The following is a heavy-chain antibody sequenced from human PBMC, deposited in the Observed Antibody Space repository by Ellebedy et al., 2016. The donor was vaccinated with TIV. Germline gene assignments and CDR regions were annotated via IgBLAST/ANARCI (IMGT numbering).Heavy chain of an antibody. Sequence: GESLKISCAASGFTVSSYFMRWVRQAPGKGLEWVSIIYSDGGTNCTDSVQGGFTISRDNSKNTLYLQMNSLPAQDTAVYYCARDPGGGGDYGANWFDPWGQGTLVTVSS. V-gene: IGHV3-66*01. D-gene: IGHD4-17*01. J-gene: IGHJ5*02. CDR3: ARDPGGGGDYGANWFDP. CDR1: GFTVSSYF. CDR2: IYSDGGT.